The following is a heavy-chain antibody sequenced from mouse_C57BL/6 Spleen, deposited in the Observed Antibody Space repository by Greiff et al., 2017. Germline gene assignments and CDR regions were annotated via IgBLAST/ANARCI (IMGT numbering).Heavy chain of an antibody. Sequence: QVQLQQPGAELVRPGSSVKLSCKASGYTFTSYWMHWVKQRPIQGLEWIGNIDPSDSETHYNQKFKDKATLTVDKSSSTAYMQLSSLTSEDSAVYYCARSKIGGNYVYWYFDVWGTGTTVTVSS. CDR2: IDPSDSET. J-gene: IGHJ1*03. CDR3: ARSKIGGNYVYWYFDV. V-gene: IGHV1-52*01. CDR1: GYTFTSYW. D-gene: IGHD2-1*01.